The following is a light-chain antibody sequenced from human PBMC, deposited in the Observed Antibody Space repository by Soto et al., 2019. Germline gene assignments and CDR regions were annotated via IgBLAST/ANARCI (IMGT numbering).Light chain of an antibody. CDR1: QSVTSNY. CDR3: QLYGSSTLYT. V-gene: IGKV3-20*01. CDR2: GSY. Sequence: EIVLTQSPGTLSLSPGERATLSCRASQSVTSNYLAWYQQKPGQAPRLLIFGSYRRATGIPDRFSVSGSGTEFTLTINRLEPEDFVVYYCQLYGSSTLYTFGQGTKLEIK. J-gene: IGKJ2*01.